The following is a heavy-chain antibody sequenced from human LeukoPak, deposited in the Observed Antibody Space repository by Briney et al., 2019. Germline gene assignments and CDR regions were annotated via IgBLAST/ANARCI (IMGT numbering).Heavy chain of an antibody. CDR3: ARAPVTSCRGAFCYPFDY. CDR2: TSSSDPGT. J-gene: IGHJ4*02. D-gene: IGHD2-15*01. Sequence: GGSLRLSCAASGFTFSTYGMSWVRQGPGKGLEWVAATSSSDPGTYHADSVRGRFTISRDNSKNTLYLQMNRLRVEDAAVYYCARAPVTSCRGAFCYPFDYWGQGTLVTVSS. V-gene: IGHV3-23*01. CDR1: GFTFSTYG.